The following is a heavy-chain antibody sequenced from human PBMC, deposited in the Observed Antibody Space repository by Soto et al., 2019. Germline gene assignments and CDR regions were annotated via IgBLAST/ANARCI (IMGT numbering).Heavy chain of an antibody. Sequence: GESLKISRKGSGYSSTSYWISWVRQMPGKGLEWMGRIDPSDSYTNYSPSFQGHVTISADKSISTAYLQWSSLKASDTAMYYCPRQEIAVVPACAGLYHDVMGVRGRRTT. CDR2: IDPSDSYT. J-gene: IGHJ6*02. CDR1: GYSSTSYW. V-gene: IGHV5-10-1*01. CDR3: PRQEIAVVPACAGLYHDVMGV. D-gene: IGHD2-2*01.